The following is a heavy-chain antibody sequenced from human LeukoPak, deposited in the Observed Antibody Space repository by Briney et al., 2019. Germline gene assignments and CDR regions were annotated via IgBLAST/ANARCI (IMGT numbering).Heavy chain of an antibody. CDR1: GGSISTYY. V-gene: IGHV4-59*01. D-gene: IGHD3-22*01. CDR2: IYYSGST. Sequence: SETLSLTCTVSGGSISTYYWSWIRQPPGKGLEWIGYIYYSGSTNYNPSLKSRVTISVDTSKNQFSLKLSSVTAADTAVYYCARVSNSGYNSRGAFDIWGQGTMVTVSS. CDR3: ARVSNSGYNSRGAFDI. J-gene: IGHJ3*02.